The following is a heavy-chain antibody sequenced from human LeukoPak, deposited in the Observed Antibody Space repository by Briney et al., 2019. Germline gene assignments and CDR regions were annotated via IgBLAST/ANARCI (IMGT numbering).Heavy chain of an antibody. CDR2: IYYSGST. D-gene: IGHD2-15*01. V-gene: IGHV4-59*11. Sequence: SETLSLTCTVTGASISSHYWGWIRQPPGKGLEWIGHIYYSGSTNYNPSLKSRVTISVDTSKNQFSLKVTSVTAADTAVYYCATLGSCSSGSCYDYYGMGVWGQGTTVTVSS. J-gene: IGHJ6*02. CDR1: GASISSHY. CDR3: ATLGSCSSGSCYDYYGMGV.